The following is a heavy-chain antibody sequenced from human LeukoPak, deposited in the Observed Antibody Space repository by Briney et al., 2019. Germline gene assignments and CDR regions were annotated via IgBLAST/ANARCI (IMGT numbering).Heavy chain of an antibody. J-gene: IGHJ3*02. D-gene: IGHD6-19*01. V-gene: IGHV3-53*01. CDR3: ARDSGWVYAFDI. Sequence: PGGSLRLSCAAAGFTVSSNYMSWVRQPPGKGLEWVSVIYSGGITYYADSVKGRFTISRDNSKNALYLQMNSLRAEDTAVYYCARDSGWVYAFDIWGQGTMVTVSS. CDR2: IYSGGIT. CDR1: GFTVSSNY.